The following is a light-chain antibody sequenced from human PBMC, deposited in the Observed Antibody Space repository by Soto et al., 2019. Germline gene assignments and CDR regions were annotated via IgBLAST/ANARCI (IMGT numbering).Light chain of an antibody. CDR2: DAS. V-gene: IGKV3-11*01. CDR3: QQRSNWPG. Sequence: EIVLTQSPATLSLSPGERATLSCRASQSVSSYLAWYQQKPGQAPRLLIYDASNRATGIPARFSGSGSGTDFTLTLRSLEPEDFAVSYCQQRSNWPGFGGGTKVEIK. CDR1: QSVSSY. J-gene: IGKJ4*02.